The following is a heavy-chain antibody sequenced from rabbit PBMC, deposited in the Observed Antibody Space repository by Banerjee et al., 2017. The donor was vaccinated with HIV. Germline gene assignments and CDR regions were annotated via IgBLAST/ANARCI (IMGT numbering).Heavy chain of an antibody. CDR3: ARDLAGVTGWNFGL. D-gene: IGHD4-1*01. V-gene: IGHV1S40*01. J-gene: IGHJ3*01. CDR2: INSSSRNV. Sequence: QSLEESGGDLVKPEGSLTLTCTASAFSFSNKYVMCWVRQAPGKGLEWIGCINSSSRNVVYASWATGRFTISKTSSTTVTLQMTSLTAADTATYLCARDLAGVTGWNFGLWGQGTLVTVS. CDR1: AFSFSNKYV.